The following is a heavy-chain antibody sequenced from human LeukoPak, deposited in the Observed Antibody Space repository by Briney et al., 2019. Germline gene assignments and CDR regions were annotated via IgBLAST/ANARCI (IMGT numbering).Heavy chain of an antibody. D-gene: IGHD3-22*01. J-gene: IGHJ4*02. CDR1: GFTFSSYS. CDR3: ARESSGHFDY. V-gene: IGHV3-48*01. Sequence: GGSLRLSCAASGFTFSSYSMNWVRQAPGKGLEWVSYISSSSSTIYYAGSLKGRFTISRDNAKNSLYLQMNSMRAEDTGVYYCARESSGHFDYWGQGTLVTVSS. CDR2: ISSSSSTI.